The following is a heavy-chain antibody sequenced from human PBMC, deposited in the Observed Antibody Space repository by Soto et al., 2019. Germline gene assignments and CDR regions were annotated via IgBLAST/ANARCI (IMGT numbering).Heavy chain of an antibody. CDR2: TYYRSKWYN. J-gene: IGHJ4*02. CDR3: ARVLAIAVAD. V-gene: IGHV6-1*01. Sequence: PSQTLSLTWAISGDSVSKNNAAWTWIRQSPSRGLEWLGRTYYRSKWYNDYAVSVKSRITINPDTSKNQFSLHLNSVTPEDTAVYYCARVLAIAVADWGQGTLVTVSS. D-gene: IGHD6-19*01. CDR1: GDSVSKNNAA.